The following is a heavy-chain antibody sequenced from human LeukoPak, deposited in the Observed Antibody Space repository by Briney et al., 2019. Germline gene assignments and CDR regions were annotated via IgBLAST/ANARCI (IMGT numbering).Heavy chain of an antibody. CDR1: GFTVSSNY. CDR3: AKDHSSGLKDY. J-gene: IGHJ4*02. V-gene: IGHV3-53*05. CDR2: IYSGGST. D-gene: IGHD6-25*01. Sequence: GGSLRLSCAASGFTVSSNYMSWVRQAPGKGLEWVSVIYSGGSTYYADSVKGRFTISRDNSKNTLYLQMNSLRAEDTAVYYCAKDHSSGLKDYWGQGTLVTVSS.